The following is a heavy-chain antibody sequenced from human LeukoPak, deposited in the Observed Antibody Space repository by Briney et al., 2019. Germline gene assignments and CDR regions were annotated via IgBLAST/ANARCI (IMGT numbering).Heavy chain of an antibody. CDR3: ARHVGNSGSGSYLTYFDY. D-gene: IGHD3-10*01. Sequence: SETLSLTCTVSGGSISSYYWSWIRQPLGKGLEWIGHIYYSGSTHYNPSLKSRVTISVDTSKNQFSLKLSSVTAADTAVYYCARHVGNSGSGSYLTYFDYWGQGTLVTVSS. V-gene: IGHV4-59*08. CDR1: GGSISSYY. J-gene: IGHJ4*02. CDR2: IYYSGST.